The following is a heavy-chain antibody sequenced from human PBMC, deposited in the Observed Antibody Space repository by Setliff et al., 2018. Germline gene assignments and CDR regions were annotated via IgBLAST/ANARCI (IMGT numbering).Heavy chain of an antibody. CDR3: ARSPPNRGVGQGHHMDV. D-gene: IGHD1-26*01. CDR2: ISPYNGDT. V-gene: IGHV1-18*01. CDR1: GDSFSNYA. J-gene: IGHJ6*03. Sequence: GASVKVSCKASGDSFSNYAISWVRRAPGQGLEWIGWISPYNGDTKYAQKLKDRVTMTTDTSTSTAFLEVRSLGSDDTAVYYCARSPPNRGVGQGHHMDVWGKGTTVTVSS.